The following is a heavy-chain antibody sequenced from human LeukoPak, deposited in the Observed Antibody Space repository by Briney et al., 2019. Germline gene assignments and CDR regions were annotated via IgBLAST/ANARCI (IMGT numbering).Heavy chain of an antibody. CDR1: GYTFTSHY. CDR2: INPSGGST. J-gene: IGHJ6*03. CDR3: ARDLGYFDWLRPYYYMDV. V-gene: IGHV1-46*01. Sequence: ASVKVSCKASGYTFTSHYMHWVRHPPAQGLEWMGIINPSGGSTSYAQKFQSRVTMTRDTSTSTVYMELSSLRSEDTAVYYCARDLGYFDWLRPYYYMDVWGKGTTVTISS. D-gene: IGHD3-9*01.